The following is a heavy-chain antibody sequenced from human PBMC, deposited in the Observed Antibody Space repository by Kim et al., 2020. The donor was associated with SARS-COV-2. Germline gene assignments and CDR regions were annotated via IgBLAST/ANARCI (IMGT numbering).Heavy chain of an antibody. CDR2: ISYDGSNK. CDR3: AKDIGSYYDSSGYYPRALSIYYYYYGMDV. D-gene: IGHD3-22*01. Sequence: GGSLRLSCAASGFTFSSYGMHWVRQAPGKGLEWVAVISYDGSNKYYADSVKGRFTISRDNSKNTLYLQMNSLRAEDTAVYYCAKDIGSYYDSSGYYPRALSIYYYYYGMDVWGQGTTVTVSS. J-gene: IGHJ6*02. CDR1: GFTFSSYG. V-gene: IGHV3-30*18.